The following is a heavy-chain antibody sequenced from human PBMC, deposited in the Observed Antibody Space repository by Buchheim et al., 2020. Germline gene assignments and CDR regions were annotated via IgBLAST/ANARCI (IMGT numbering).Heavy chain of an antibody. D-gene: IGHD3-10*01. CDR1: GFTVSSNY. Sequence: EVQLVESGGGLVQPGGSLRLSCAASGFTVSSNYISWVRQAPGKGLEWVSVIYSGGSTYYADSVKGRFTISRDNSKNTLYLQMNSLRAEDTAVYYCARDYYGSGSYYNSPTAFDPWGQGTL. V-gene: IGHV3-66*02. CDR3: ARDYYGSGSYYNSPTAFDP. J-gene: IGHJ5*02. CDR2: IYSGGST.